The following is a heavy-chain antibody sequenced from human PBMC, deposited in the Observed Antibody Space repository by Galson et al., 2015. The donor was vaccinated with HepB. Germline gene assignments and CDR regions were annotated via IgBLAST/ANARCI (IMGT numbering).Heavy chain of an antibody. Sequence: SLRLSCAASGFTFSSYSMHWVRQAPGKGLEWVAVIWYDGSNKYYADSVKGRFTISRDNSKNTLYLQMNSLRAEDTAVYYCAKDLVVVVAAMNYYYGMDVWGQGTTVTVSS. CDR1: GFTFSSYS. V-gene: IGHV3-30*18. CDR2: IWYDGSNK. J-gene: IGHJ6*02. CDR3: AKDLVVVVAAMNYYYGMDV. D-gene: IGHD2-15*01.